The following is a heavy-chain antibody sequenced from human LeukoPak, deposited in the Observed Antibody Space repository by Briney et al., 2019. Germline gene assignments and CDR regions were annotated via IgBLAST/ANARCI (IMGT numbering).Heavy chain of an antibody. CDR3: ARELREEVAPELETDAFDI. D-gene: IGHD5-24*01. J-gene: IGHJ3*02. CDR1: GGTFSSYA. Sequence: EASAKVSCKASGGTFSSYAISWVRQAPGQGLEWMGRIIPILGIANNAQKFQGRVTMTTDTSTSTIYMELRSLRSDDTAVYYCARELREEVAPELETDAFDIWGRGTTVTVSS. V-gene: IGHV1-69*04. CDR2: IIPILGIA.